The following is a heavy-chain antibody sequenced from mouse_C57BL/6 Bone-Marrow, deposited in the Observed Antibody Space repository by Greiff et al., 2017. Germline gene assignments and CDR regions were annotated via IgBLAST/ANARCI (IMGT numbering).Heavy chain of an antibody. CDR3: AIYGSSYLLTRYFDV. Sequence: QVQLQQSGPELVKPGASVKISCKASGYAFSSSWMNWVKQRPGKGLEWIGRIYPGDGDTNYNGKFKGKATLTADKSSSTAYMQLSSLTSEDSADYFCAIYGSSYLLTRYFDVWGTGTTVTVSS. J-gene: IGHJ1*03. CDR2: IYPGDGDT. CDR1: GYAFSSSW. D-gene: IGHD1-1*01. V-gene: IGHV1-82*01.